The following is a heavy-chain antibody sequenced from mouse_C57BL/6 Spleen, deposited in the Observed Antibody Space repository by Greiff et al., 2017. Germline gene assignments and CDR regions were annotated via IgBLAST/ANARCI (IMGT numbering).Heavy chain of an antibody. V-gene: IGHV1-52*01. CDR2: IDPSDSET. D-gene: IGHD1-1*01. CDR1: GYTFTSYW. CDR3: ARNYGSSLGYFDV. Sequence: VQLKQPGAELVRPGSSVKLSCKASGYTFTSYWMHWVKQRPIQGLEWIGNIDPSDSETHYNQKFKDKATLTVDKSSSTAYMQLSSLTSEDSAVYYCARNYGSSLGYFDVWGTGTTVTVSS. J-gene: IGHJ1*03.